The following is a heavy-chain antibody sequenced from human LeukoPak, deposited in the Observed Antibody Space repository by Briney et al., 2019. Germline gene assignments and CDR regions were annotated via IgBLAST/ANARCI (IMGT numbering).Heavy chain of an antibody. J-gene: IGHJ1*01. Sequence: GGSLRLSCTASGFTFDDYAMHWVRQAPGKGLEWVSGISWNGGSMDYADSVKGRFTISRDNAKNSLYLQMNSLRAEDTALYYCAKDIAVAGWEYFQHWGQGTLVTVSS. D-gene: IGHD6-19*01. CDR1: GFTFDDYA. CDR3: AKDIAVAGWEYFQH. V-gene: IGHV3-9*01. CDR2: ISWNGGSM.